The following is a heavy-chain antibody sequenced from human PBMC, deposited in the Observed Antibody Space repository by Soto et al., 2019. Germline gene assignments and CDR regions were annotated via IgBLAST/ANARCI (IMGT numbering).Heavy chain of an antibody. CDR1: GGSISVEHYH. V-gene: IGHV4-30-4*01. Sequence: QVQLQESDPGLVRPSQTLSLTCTVSGGSISVEHYHWTWIRQPPGKGLEWIGYIHYSGSVYYNPSLQSRLSMSVDTSKNLFSLKRASVTAADTAVYFCVREDDGSDRDYYGLDVWGKGTTVTVSS. CDR3: VREDDGSDRDYYGLDV. J-gene: IGHJ6*04. CDR2: IHYSGSV. D-gene: IGHD2-21*02.